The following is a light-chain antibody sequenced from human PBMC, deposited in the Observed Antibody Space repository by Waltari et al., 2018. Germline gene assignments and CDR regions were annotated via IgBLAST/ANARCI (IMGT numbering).Light chain of an antibody. Sequence: DIQMTQSPSSLSASVGDRVTLTCRASQSISSYLNWDQQKPGKGPKLLIYGTTRLQTWVPSRFRGHGSGTDFTLTISNLQPENFATYYCQQSYTTPVTFGLGTRLEIK. CDR2: GTT. J-gene: IGKJ2*01. V-gene: IGKV1-39*01. CDR1: QSISSY. CDR3: QQSYTTPVT.